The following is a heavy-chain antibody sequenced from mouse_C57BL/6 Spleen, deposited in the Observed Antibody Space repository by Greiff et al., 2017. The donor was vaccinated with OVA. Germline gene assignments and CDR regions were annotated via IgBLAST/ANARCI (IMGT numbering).Heavy chain of an antibody. CDR2: IDPSDSYT. D-gene: IGHD1-1*01. Sequence: QVQLQQPGAELVMPGASVKLSCKASGYTFTSYWMHWVQQRPGQGLEWIGEIDPSDSYTNYNQKFKGKSTLTVDKSSSTAYMQLSSLTSEDSAVYYGARSDYGSSYWYFDVWGTGTTVTVSS. J-gene: IGHJ1*03. V-gene: IGHV1-69*01. CDR3: ARSDYGSSYWYFDV. CDR1: GYTFTSYW.